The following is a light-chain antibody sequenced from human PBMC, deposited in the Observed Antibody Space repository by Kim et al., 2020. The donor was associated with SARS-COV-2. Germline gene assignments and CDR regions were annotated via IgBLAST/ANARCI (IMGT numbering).Light chain of an antibody. Sequence: EIVMTQSPATLSVSPGERATLSCRASQSVSSNLAWYQQKPGQAPRLLIYGASTRATCIPATFSGSGSGTEFTLTISSLQSADFAVYYCQQYNNWPYTFGQGTKLEI. J-gene: IGKJ2*01. CDR2: GAS. CDR3: QQYNNWPYT. V-gene: IGKV3-15*01. CDR1: QSVSSN.